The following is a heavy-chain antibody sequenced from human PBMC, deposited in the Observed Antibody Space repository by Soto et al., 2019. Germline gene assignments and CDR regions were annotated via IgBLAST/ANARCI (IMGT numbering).Heavy chain of an antibody. J-gene: IGHJ1*01. V-gene: IGHV1-69*06. CDR1: GGTFSSYA. Sequence: GXSVKVSCKASGGTFSSYAISLVRHAPGQGLEWMGGIIPIFGTANYAQKFQGRVTITADKSTSTAYMELSSLRSEDTAVYFCVTYTYYYDSSGYYYGYFQHWGQGTLVTVSS. D-gene: IGHD3-22*01. CDR3: VTYTYYYDSSGYYYGYFQH. CDR2: IIPIFGTA.